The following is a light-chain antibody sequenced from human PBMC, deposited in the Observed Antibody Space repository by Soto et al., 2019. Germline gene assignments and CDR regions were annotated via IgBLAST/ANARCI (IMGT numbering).Light chain of an antibody. CDR3: QQYISYRT. V-gene: IGKV1-5*03. CDR2: KAS. CDR1: QSISSW. Sequence: DIQMTQSPSTLSASVGDRVTITCRASQSISSWLAWNQQKPGKAPKLLIYKASSLDSGVPSRFSGSGSGTEFTLTISSLQPDDFATYYCQQYISYRTFGQGPKVDIK. J-gene: IGKJ1*01.